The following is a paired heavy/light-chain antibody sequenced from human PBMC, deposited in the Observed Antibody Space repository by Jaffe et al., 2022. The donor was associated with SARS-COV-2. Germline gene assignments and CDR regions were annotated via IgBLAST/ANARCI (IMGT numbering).Heavy chain of an antibody. D-gene: IGHD4-17*01. Sequence: EVQLLESGGGLVQPGGSLRLSCTDSGFTFTNYAMSWVRQAPGKGLEWVSSISASGGTTDYADSVKGRFTISRDNSKNTLYLQMDSLRIEDTAIYYCAKSGYGDPAYWGQGTLVTVSS. V-gene: IGHV3-23*01. CDR1: GFTFTNYA. CDR2: ISASGGTT. J-gene: IGHJ4*02. CDR3: AKSGYGDPAY.
Light chain of an antibody. CDR1: QGISYF. CDR2: AAS. CDR3: QQYNSYPRT. Sequence: DIQMTQSPSSLSASVGDRVTITCRASQGISYFLAWFQQKPGKAPKSLIFAASNLQSGVPSRFSGSGSGTDFTLTISSLQPEDFATYYCQQYNSYPRTFGQGTKVEIK. V-gene: IGKV1-16*01. J-gene: IGKJ1*01.